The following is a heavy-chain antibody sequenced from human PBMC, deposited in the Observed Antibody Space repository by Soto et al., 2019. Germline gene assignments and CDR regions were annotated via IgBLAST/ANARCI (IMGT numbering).Heavy chain of an antibody. J-gene: IGHJ4*02. Sequence: QVQLVQSGGEVKKPWPWVKVTCKASGYNYNNYGVTWVLQAPGQGLEWMGWISAFNHKANYAPNIQDRVTMTIDTSTNTTHMEMRSLRPYDTAVYFCARQHNDLWTDSPDFDYWGQGTLVTVSA. D-gene: IGHD3-9*01. CDR3: ARQHNDLWTDSPDFDY. CDR1: GYNYNNYG. CDR2: ISAFNHKA. V-gene: IGHV1-18*04.